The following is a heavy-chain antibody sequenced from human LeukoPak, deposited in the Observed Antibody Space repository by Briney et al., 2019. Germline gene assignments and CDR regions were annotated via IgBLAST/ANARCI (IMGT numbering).Heavy chain of an antibody. D-gene: IGHD6-19*01. CDR2: LSSQKNYV. Sequence: GSLRPSCAASGFPFSKYTMNWVRQAPGKGLGWVASLSSQKNYVYHADSMKGRFTISRDNANNSLNLQLDSLRAEDTAVYYCARAILTVSGTALFYLDFWGQGTLVTVSP. CDR3: ARAILTVSGTALFYLDF. J-gene: IGHJ4*02. CDR1: GFPFSKYT. V-gene: IGHV3-21*01.